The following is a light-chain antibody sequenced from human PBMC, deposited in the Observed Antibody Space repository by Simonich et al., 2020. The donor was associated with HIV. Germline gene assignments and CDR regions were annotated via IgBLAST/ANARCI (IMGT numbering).Light chain of an antibody. CDR2: EGS. V-gene: IGLV2-23*01. CDR3: CSYAGSSTWI. J-gene: IGLJ2*01. Sequence: QSALTQPASVSGSPGQSINISCTGTSRVVESYNLVSWYQQHPGKAPKLMIYEGSKRPSGVSNRFSGSKSGNTASLTISGLQAEDEADYYCCSYAGSSTWIFGGGTKLTVL. CDR1: SRVVESYNL.